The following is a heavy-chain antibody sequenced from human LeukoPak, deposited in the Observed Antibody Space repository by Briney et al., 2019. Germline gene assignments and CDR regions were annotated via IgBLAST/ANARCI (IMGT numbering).Heavy chain of an antibody. Sequence: SETLSLTCTVSGGSISSYYWSWIRQPPGKGLEWIGYIYYSGSTNYNPSLKSRVTISVDTSKNQFSLKLSSVTAADTAVYYCASSLSAAGPNWFDPWGQGTLVTVPS. D-gene: IGHD6-13*01. J-gene: IGHJ5*02. V-gene: IGHV4-59*01. CDR3: ASSLSAAGPNWFDP. CDR2: IYYSGST. CDR1: GGSISSYY.